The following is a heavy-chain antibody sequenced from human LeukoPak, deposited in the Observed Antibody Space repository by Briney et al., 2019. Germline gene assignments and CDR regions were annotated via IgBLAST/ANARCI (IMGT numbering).Heavy chain of an antibody. CDR1: GFTFSSYW. V-gene: IGHV3-74*01. CDR3: ARDSSYYDFWSGYYFDY. D-gene: IGHD3-3*01. CDR2: INSDGSST. Sequence: GGSLRLSCAASGFTFSSYWMHWVRQAPGKGLVWVSRINSDGSSTSYADSVKGRFTISRDNAKNTLYLQMNSLRAEDTAVYYCARDSSYYDFWSGYYFDYWGQGTLVTVSS. J-gene: IGHJ4*02.